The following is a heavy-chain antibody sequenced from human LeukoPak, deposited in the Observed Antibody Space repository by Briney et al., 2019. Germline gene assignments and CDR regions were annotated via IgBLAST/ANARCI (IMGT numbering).Heavy chain of an antibody. J-gene: IGHJ4*02. D-gene: IGHD1-1*01. CDR3: AKKGQADDDGKPD. CDR1: GFTFSRYD. V-gene: IGHV3-23*05. CDR2: IDRGVGST. Sequence: GGSLRLSCAASGFTFSRYDLSWVRQAPGKGLECVSAIDRGVGSTYYADSVKGRFTISRDNSKSTLYLQMNNLRADDTAVYYCAKKGQADDDGKPDWGQGTLVTVSS.